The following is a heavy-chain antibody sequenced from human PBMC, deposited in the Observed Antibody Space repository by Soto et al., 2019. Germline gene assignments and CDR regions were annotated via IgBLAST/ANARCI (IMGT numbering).Heavy chain of an antibody. CDR1: GFTFSSYA. J-gene: IGHJ3*02. CDR3: AKDDGYYYDSSGYGAFDI. CDR2: ISGSGGST. D-gene: IGHD3-22*01. V-gene: IGHV3-23*01. Sequence: EVQLLESGGGLVQPGGSLRLSCAASGFTFSSYAMSWVRQAPGQGLEWVSAISGSGGSTYYADSVKGRFTISRDNSKNTLYLQMNSLRAEDTAVYYCAKDDGYYYDSSGYGAFDIWGQGTMVTVSS.